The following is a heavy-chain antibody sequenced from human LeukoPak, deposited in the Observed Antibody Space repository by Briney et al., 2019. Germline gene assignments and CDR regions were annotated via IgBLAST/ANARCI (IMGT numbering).Heavy chain of an antibody. CDR2: IIGSAVNT. CDR3: AKYTSGTSYRGLDQ. V-gene: IGHV3-23*01. J-gene: IGHJ4*02. Sequence: GESLRLSCGASGLTVSSYGMSWVRQAPGKGLEWVSTIIGSAVNTYYADSVKGRFTISRDDSKNTVYLQMNSLRAEDTAVYSCAKYTSGTSYRGLDQWGQGTLVTVPS. CDR1: GLTVSSYG. D-gene: IGHD3-10*01.